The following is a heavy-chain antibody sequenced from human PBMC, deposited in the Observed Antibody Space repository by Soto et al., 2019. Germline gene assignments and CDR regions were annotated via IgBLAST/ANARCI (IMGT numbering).Heavy chain of an antibody. D-gene: IGHD4-17*01. Sequence: QVQLQESGPGLVKPSQTLSLTCTVSGGSISSGGYYWSWIRQHPGKGLEWIGYIYYSGSTYYNPSLKSRVTISVDTSKNQLSLKLSSVTAADTAVYYCARGRDYGDSNWFDPWGQGTLVTVSS. J-gene: IGHJ5*02. CDR2: IYYSGST. CDR1: GGSISSGGYY. V-gene: IGHV4-31*03. CDR3: ARGRDYGDSNWFDP.